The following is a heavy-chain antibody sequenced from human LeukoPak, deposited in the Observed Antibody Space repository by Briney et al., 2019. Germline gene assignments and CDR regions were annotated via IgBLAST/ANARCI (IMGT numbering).Heavy chain of an antibody. Sequence: SETLSLTCTVSGGSISTYYWNWVRQPPGKGLEWIGCIYYSGSTNYSPSLKSRVTISVDTSKNQFSLKLTSVTAADTAVYYCARASYSYDINGWVPFDYWGQGTLVTVSS. CDR1: GGSISTYY. J-gene: IGHJ4*02. V-gene: IGHV4-59*08. CDR2: IYYSGST. D-gene: IGHD3-22*01. CDR3: ARASYSYDINGWVPFDY.